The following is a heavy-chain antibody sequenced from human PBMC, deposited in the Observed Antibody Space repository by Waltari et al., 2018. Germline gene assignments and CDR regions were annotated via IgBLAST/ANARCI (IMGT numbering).Heavy chain of an antibody. J-gene: IGHJ4*02. Sequence: QVQLQESGPGLVKPSETLSLTCAVSGGSISSSNWWSWIRQPPGKGLEWIGNIGGSSGGTYYNPALMGRLTISKDTSKNPFSLKLSSVTAADTAVYYCARVYGSNYVRFDYWGQGVLVTVSS. V-gene: IGHV4-4*02. CDR1: GGSISSSNW. CDR2: IGGSSGGT. D-gene: IGHD3-10*02. CDR3: ARVYGSNYVRFDY.